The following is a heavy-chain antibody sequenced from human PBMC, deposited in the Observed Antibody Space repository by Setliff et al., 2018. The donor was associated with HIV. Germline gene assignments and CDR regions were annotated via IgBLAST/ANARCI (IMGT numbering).Heavy chain of an antibody. CDR2: INAGNGNT. D-gene: IGHD3-10*01. V-gene: IGHV1-3*01. J-gene: IGHJ2*01. CDR1: GYTFTTHG. CDR3: ARDRGDYWYFDL. Sequence: ASVKVSCKPSGYTFTTHGLSWVRQAPGQRLEWMGWINAGNGNTKYSQKFQGRVTITRDTSASTAYMELSSLRSEDTAVYYCARDRGDYWYFDLWGRGTLVTVSS.